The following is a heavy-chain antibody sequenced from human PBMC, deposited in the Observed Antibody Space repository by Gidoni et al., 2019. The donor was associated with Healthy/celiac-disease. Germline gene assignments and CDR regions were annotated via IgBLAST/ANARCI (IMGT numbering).Heavy chain of an antibody. V-gene: IGHV3-23*04. CDR1: GFTFSSYA. Sequence: EVQLVESGGGLVRPGGSLRLSCAAYGFTFSSYAMSWVRQAPGKGLEWVSAISGSGGSTYYADSVKGRFTISRDNSKNTLYLQMNSLRAEDTAVYYCAKGEMQWLEHFNYWGQGTLVTVSS. D-gene: IGHD6-19*01. CDR3: AKGEMQWLEHFNY. J-gene: IGHJ4*02. CDR2: ISGSGGST.